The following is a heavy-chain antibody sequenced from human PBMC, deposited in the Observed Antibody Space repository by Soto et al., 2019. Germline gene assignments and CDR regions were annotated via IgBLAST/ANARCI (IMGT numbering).Heavy chain of an antibody. CDR3: AASFGVAAAGTFDY. J-gene: IGHJ4*02. CDR2: FDPEDGET. CDR1: GYTLTELS. D-gene: IGHD6-13*01. V-gene: IGHV1-24*01. Sequence: ASVNVSCKVSGYTLTELSMHWVRQAPGKGLEWMGGFDPEDGETIYAQKFQGRVTMTEDTSTDTAYMELSSLRSEDTAVYYCAASFGVAAAGTFDYSGQGTLVTVSS.